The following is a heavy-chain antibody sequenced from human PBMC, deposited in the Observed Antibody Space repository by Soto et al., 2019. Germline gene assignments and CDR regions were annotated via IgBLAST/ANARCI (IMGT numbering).Heavy chain of an antibody. CDR1: GYTFTGYY. V-gene: IGHV1-2*04. Sequence: ASVKASCKASGYTFTGYYMHWVRQAPGQGLEWMGWINPNSGGTNYAQKFQGWVTMTRDTSISTAYMELSRLRSDDTAVYYCARGATFYYYYGMDVWGQGTTVTVSS. D-gene: IGHD1-26*01. CDR3: ARGATFYYYYGMDV. J-gene: IGHJ6*02. CDR2: INPNSGGT.